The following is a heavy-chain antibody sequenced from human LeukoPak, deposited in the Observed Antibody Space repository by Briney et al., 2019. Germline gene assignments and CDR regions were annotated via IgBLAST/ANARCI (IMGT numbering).Heavy chain of an antibody. CDR3: TRDHATVVTRAFDY. D-gene: IGHD4-23*01. V-gene: IGHV3-49*04. Sequence: GGSLRLSCAASGFTFSSYAMSWVRQAPGKGLEWVGFIRSKAYGGTTEYAASVKGRFTISRDDSKSIAYLQMNSLKTEDTAVYYCTRDHATVVTRAFDYWGQGTLVTVSS. CDR1: GFTFSSYA. J-gene: IGHJ4*02. CDR2: IRSKAYGGTT.